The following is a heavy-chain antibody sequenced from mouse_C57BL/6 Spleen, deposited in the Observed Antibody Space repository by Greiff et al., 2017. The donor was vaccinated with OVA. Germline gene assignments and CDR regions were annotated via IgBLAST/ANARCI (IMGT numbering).Heavy chain of an antibody. CDR3: TRWPPYAMDY. J-gene: IGHJ4*01. CDR2: IDPETGGT. V-gene: IGHV1-15*01. D-gene: IGHD6-1*01. Sequence: VKLQESGAELVRPGASVTLSCKASGYTFTDYEMHWVKQTPVHGLEWIGAIDPETGGTAYNQKFKGKAILTADKSSSTAYMELRSLTSEDSAVYYCTRWPPYAMDYWGQGTSVTVSS. CDR1: GYTFTDYE.